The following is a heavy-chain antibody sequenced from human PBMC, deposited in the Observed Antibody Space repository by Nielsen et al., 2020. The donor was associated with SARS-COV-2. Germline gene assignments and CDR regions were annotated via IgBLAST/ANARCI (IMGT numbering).Heavy chain of an antibody. J-gene: IGHJ4*02. CDR3: ARDAADYYFDY. V-gene: IGHV1-3*01. CDR2: INAGNGNT. CDR1: GYVFASYA. D-gene: IGHD2-21*01. Sequence: ASVKVSCKASGYVFASYAIHWVRQAPGQRLEWMGWINAGNGNTKYSQKFEGRVTMTRDTSTSTVYMELSSLRSEDTAVYYCARDAADYYFDYWGQGTLVTVSS.